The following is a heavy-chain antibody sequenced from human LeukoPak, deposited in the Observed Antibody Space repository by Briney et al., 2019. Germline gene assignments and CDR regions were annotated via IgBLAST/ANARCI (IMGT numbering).Heavy chain of an antibody. CDR1: GFTFSSYG. V-gene: IGHV3-48*02. D-gene: IGHD5-12*01. Sequence: AGGSLRLSCAASGFTFSSYGMNWVRQAPGKRLEWVSYISSSSDSIYYADSLKGRFTISRDNAENSLYLQMNSLRDEDTAVYYRARAMRSGYDYWGQGTLVTVSS. J-gene: IGHJ4*02. CDR3: ARAMRSGYDY. CDR2: ISSSSDSI.